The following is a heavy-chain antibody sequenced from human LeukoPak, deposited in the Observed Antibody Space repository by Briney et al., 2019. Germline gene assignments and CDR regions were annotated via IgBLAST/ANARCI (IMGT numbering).Heavy chain of an antibody. J-gene: IGHJ4*02. Sequence: SDTLSLTCTVSGGSISNYYWSWIRQSPGKGLEWIGYIYYSGSTNYNPSLKSRVMMSVDASKNQFSLRLTSVTAADSAVYYCARPWLYWGQGILVTVSS. CDR1: GGSISNYY. CDR3: ARPWLY. V-gene: IGHV4-59*07. D-gene: IGHD5-12*01. CDR2: IYYSGST.